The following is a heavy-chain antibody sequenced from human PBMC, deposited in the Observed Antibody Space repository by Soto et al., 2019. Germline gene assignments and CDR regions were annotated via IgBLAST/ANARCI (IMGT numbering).Heavy chain of an antibody. D-gene: IGHD3-10*01. Sequence: ASVKVSCKASGYTFTSYAMHWVRQAPGQRLEWMGWINAGNGNTKYSQKLQGRVTITTDTSASTAYMELRSLRSDDAAVYYCARDQKRRSGFPNSFFYYGMDVWGQGTTVTVSS. J-gene: IGHJ6*02. V-gene: IGHV1-3*01. CDR2: INAGNGNT. CDR3: ARDQKRRSGFPNSFFYYGMDV. CDR1: GYTFTSYA.